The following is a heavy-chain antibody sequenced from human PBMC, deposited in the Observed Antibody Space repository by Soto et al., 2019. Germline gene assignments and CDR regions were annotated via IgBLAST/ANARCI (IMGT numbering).Heavy chain of an antibody. CDR1: GGSISSYY. CDR2: IYYSGST. V-gene: IGHV4-59*08. CDR3: ARRPGHYYYMDV. Sequence: SETLSLTCTVSGGSISSYYWSWIRQPPGKGLEWIGYIYYSGSTNYNPSLKSRVTISVDTSKNQFSLKLSSVTAADTAVYYCARRPGHYYYMDVWGKGTTVTVSS. J-gene: IGHJ6*03. D-gene: IGHD3-10*01.